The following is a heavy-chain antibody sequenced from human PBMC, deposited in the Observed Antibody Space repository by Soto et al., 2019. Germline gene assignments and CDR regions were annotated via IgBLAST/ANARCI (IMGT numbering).Heavy chain of an antibody. V-gene: IGHV1-2*04. CDR2: INPNSGGT. CDR3: ARWGITMVRAPYYYYGMDV. J-gene: IGHJ6*02. Sequence: GFSVKVSCKGSGYTFTVDHMHWVRQAPGQGLEWMGWINPNSGGTNYAQKFQGWVTMTRDTSISTAYMELSRLRSDDTAVYYCARWGITMVRAPYYYYGMDVWGQGTTVTVSS. CDR1: GYTFTVDH. D-gene: IGHD3-10*01.